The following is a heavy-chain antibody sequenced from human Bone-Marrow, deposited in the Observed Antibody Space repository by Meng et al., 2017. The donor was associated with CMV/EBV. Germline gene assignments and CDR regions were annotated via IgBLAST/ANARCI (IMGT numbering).Heavy chain of an antibody. CDR1: GFTFSSYG. J-gene: IGHJ6*02. V-gene: IGHV3-30*02. CDR3: AKPILPYGPRVSYGMDV. Sequence: GGSLRLSCAASGFTFSSYGMHWVRQAPGKGLEWVAFIRHDASTDSVKGRFTTSRDNSKNTLYLQKNSLRVEDTAVYYCAKPILPYGPRVSYGMDVWGQGTTVTVSS. D-gene: IGHD4-17*01. CDR2: IRHDAST.